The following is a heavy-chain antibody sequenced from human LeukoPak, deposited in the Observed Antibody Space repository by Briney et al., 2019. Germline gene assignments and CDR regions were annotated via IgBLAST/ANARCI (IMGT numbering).Heavy chain of an antibody. V-gene: IGHV3-7*01. CDR2: IKGDGSEK. CDR3: ATWGPWSYFDY. Sequence: GGSLRLSCAASGFTFSSYWMNWVRQAPGKGLEWVANIKGDGSEKYYVDSMKGRFTISRDNAKNSLYLQMNSLRAEDTAVYYCATWGPWSYFDYWGQGTLVTVSS. CDR1: GFTFSSYW. D-gene: IGHD7-27*01. J-gene: IGHJ4*02.